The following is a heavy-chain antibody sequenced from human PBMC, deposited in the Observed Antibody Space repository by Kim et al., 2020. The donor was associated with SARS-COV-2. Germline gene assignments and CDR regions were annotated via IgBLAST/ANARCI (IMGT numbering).Heavy chain of an antibody. CDR2: INSGGDAV. CDR1: GFPFSSYE. V-gene: IGHV3-48*03. CDR3: ARKYYAFDY. D-gene: IGHD3-3*01. Sequence: GGSLRLSCAASGFPFSSYEMNWVRQAPGKGLEWVSYINSGGDAVYYANSVKGRFTISRDDAKNSLYLQMNSLRAEDTAVYYCARKYYAFDYWGQGTLVT. J-gene: IGHJ4*02.